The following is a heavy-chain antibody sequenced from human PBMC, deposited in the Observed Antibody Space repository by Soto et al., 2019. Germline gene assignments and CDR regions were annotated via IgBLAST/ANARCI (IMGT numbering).Heavy chain of an antibody. CDR3: GRVGGDDFGDSGGFDY. J-gene: IGHJ4*02. D-gene: IGHD4-17*01. Sequence: QVQLQESGPGLVKPSETLSLTCTVSGGSIRDYFWTWIRQPPGKGLEWIGYIYYSGRTNYNPSLKSRVSISVDTSKNHFSLQLRSVTAADTAVYYCGRVGGDDFGDSGGFDYWGQGTLVTVSS. CDR2: IYYSGRT. V-gene: IGHV4-59*01. CDR1: GGSIRDYF.